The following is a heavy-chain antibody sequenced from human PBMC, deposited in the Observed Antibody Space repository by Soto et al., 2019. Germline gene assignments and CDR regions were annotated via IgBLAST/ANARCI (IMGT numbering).Heavy chain of an antibody. CDR2: IIPALGTT. D-gene: IGHD4-17*01. CDR3: ARPDFGDYWYFDL. J-gene: IGHJ2*01. CDR1: GGPFSSHT. Sequence: QDQWVQSGAEVKKPGSSVQVSCKAFGGPFSSHTFSLLRQATGQWLEWMGRIIPALGTTTYAQKFQGRVTITADESVTTVSMELNSLRTEDTAVYYCARPDFGDYWYFDLWGRGTLVTGSS. V-gene: IGHV1-69*08.